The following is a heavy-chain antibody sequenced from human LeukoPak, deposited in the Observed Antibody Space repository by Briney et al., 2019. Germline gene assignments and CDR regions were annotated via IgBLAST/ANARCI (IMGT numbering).Heavy chain of an antibody. Sequence: AGGSLRLSCAASGFTFSSYGMSWVRQAPGKGLEWVAYIRYDGSNKYYADSVKGRFTISRDNSKNMLYLQMNSLRPEDTAVYYCVKDGEYYGSGSVGWFDPWGQGTLVTVSS. CDR3: VKDGEYYGSGSVGWFDP. CDR1: GFTFSSYG. D-gene: IGHD3-10*01. CDR2: IRYDGSNK. J-gene: IGHJ5*02. V-gene: IGHV3-30*02.